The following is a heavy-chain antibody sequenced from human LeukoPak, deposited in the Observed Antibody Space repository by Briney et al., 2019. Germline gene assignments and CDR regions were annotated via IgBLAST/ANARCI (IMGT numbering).Heavy chain of an antibody. CDR2: MFYSGNS. CDR1: GGSINTYY. Sequence: SETLSLTCTVSGGSINTYYWSWIRQPPGKGLEWIGYMFYSGNSNYSPSLKSRVTISVDTSKNQLSLKVRSVTAADTAVYYCARAGTGWAFDYWGQGTLVTVSS. CDR3: ARAGTGWAFDY. V-gene: IGHV4-59*01. D-gene: IGHD6-19*01. J-gene: IGHJ4*02.